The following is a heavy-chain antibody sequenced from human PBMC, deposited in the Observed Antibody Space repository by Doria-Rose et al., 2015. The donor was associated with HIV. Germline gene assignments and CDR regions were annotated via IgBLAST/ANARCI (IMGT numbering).Heavy chain of an antibody. J-gene: IGHJ4*02. CDR3: ARIKSSRWYHKYYFDF. V-gene: IGHV2-26*01. D-gene: IGHD6-13*01. Sequence: QVTLKESGPVLVKPTETLTLTCTVSGVSLSSPGMGVSWIRQPPGKALEWFANIFSDDERSYKTSLKSRLTISRCTSKSQVVLTMTDMDPVDTATYYCARIKSSRWYHKYYFDFWGQGTLVIVSA. CDR2: IFSDDER. CDR1: GVSLSSPGMG.